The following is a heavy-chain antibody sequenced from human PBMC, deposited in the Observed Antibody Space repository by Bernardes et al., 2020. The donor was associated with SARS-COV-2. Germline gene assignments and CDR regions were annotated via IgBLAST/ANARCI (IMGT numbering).Heavy chain of an antibody. D-gene: IGHD3-16*01. V-gene: IGHV5-10-1*01. CDR3: AKPQYRYALRGAFDI. CDR2: IDPTDSYT. CDR1: GNLFTKYW. J-gene: IGHJ3*02. Sequence: GQPAKGSCKGSGNLFTKYWISWVRQMPGKGLEWMGRIDPTDSYTEYSPSFQGHVTISADKSISTAYLQWSSLKASDTAMYYCAKPQYRYALRGAFDIWGQGTMVTVSS.